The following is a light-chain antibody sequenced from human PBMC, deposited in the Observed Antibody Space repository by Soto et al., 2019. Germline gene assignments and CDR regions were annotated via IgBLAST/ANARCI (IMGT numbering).Light chain of an antibody. CDR3: SSYTSSFTWV. CDR2: DDS. J-gene: IGLJ3*02. V-gene: IGLV2-14*02. CDR1: SSDVGTYKP. Sequence: QSALTQPASVSGSPGQSITISCTGTSSDVGTYKPVSWYQQHPGKAPKVIIYDDSKRPSGVSNRFSGSKSGNTASLTISGLQAEDEAAYYCSSYTSSFTWVLGGGTKVTVL.